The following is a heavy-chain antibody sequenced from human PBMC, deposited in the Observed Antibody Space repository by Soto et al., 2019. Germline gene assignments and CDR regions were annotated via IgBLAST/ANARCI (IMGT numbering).Heavy chain of an antibody. D-gene: IGHD2-2*01. CDR3: ARATKTRKYYFDY. V-gene: IGHV3-7*01. CDR1: GFTFSSYW. Sequence: GGSLRLSCAAPGFTFSSYWMSWVRQAPGKGLEWVANIKQDGSEKYYVDSVKGRFTISRDNAKNSLYLQMNSLRAEDTAVYYCARATKTRKYYFDYWGQGTLVTVSS. CDR2: IKQDGSEK. J-gene: IGHJ4*02.